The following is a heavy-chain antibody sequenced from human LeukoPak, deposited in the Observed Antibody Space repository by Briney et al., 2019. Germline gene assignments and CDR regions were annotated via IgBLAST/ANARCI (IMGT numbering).Heavy chain of an antibody. V-gene: IGHV1-69*05. Sequence: SVKVSCKASGGTFSSYAVSWVRQAPGQGLEWMGGIIPIFGTANYAQKFQGRVTITTDESTSTAYMELSSLRSEDTAVYYCARDGLGSYEDDYWGQGTLVTVSS. D-gene: IGHD1-26*01. J-gene: IGHJ4*02. CDR2: IIPIFGTA. CDR3: ARDGLGSYEDDY. CDR1: GGTFSSYA.